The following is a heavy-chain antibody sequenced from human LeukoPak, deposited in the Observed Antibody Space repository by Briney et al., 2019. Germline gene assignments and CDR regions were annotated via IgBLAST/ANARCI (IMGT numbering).Heavy chain of an antibody. CDR3: ARGRGPYYCVMDV. CDR1: VYTFTGYY. V-gene: IGHV1-2*02. Sequence: GASVKVSCKASVYTFTGYYIHRVRQAPGQGLEWMGWINPNSGGTKYAQKFQGRVTMTRDTSISTAYMELRRLTADDTAVYYCARGRGPYYCVMDVWGQGTTVTVSS. CDR2: INPNSGGT. J-gene: IGHJ6*02. D-gene: IGHD3-10*01.